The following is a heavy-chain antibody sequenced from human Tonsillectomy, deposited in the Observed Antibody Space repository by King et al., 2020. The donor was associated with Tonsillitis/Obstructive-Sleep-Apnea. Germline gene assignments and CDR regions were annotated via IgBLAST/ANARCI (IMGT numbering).Heavy chain of an antibody. Sequence: VQLVESGAEVKKPGASVKVSCTASGYTFTSYGISWVRQAPGQGLEWMGWISAYNGNTNYAQKLQGRVTMTTDTSTSTAYMELRSLRSDDTAVYYCATDLGSRSWYEVNSYYSAMDVWGQGTTVTVSS. CDR1: GYTFTSYG. D-gene: IGHD6-13*01. CDR2: ISAYNGNT. CDR3: ATDLGSRSWYEVNSYYSAMDV. J-gene: IGHJ6*02. V-gene: IGHV1-18*01.